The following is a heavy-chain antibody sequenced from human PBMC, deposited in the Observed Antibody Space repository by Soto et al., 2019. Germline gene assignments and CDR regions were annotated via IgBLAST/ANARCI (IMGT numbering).Heavy chain of an antibody. J-gene: IGHJ6*02. CDR1: GDSVSSSSVA. CDR3: ARSEEDYDYYYYGLHV. CDR2: TYYRSRWYS. V-gene: IGHV6-1*01. D-gene: IGHD3-16*01. Sequence: SQTLSLTCVISGDSVSSSSVAWNWVRQSPSRGLEWLGRTYYRSRWYSDFAVSVRGRIVINADTSKNQFSLQLNSVTPEDTAVYFCARSEEDYDYYYYGLHVWGQGNTVTVS.